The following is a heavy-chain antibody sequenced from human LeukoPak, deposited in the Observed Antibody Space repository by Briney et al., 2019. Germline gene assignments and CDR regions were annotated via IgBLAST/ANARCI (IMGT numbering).Heavy chain of an antibody. D-gene: IGHD6-13*01. J-gene: IGHJ4*02. V-gene: IGHV1-46*01. CDR3: ARDPPAGTDNSNFDY. CDR2: INPSGGST. Sequence: VSVKVSCKASGYTFTSYYMHWVRQAPGQGLEWMGIINPSGGSTSYAQKFQGRVTMTRDTSTSTVYMELSSLRSEDTAVYYCARDPPAGTDNSNFDYWGQGTLVTVSS. CDR1: GYTFTSYY.